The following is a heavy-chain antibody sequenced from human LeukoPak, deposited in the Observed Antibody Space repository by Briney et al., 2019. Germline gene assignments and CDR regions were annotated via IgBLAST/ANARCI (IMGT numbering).Heavy chain of an antibody. Sequence: PSETLSLTCTVSGGSIISYYWSWIRQPPGKGLEWIGYIYYSGSTNYNPSLKSRVTISVDTSKNQFSLKLSSVTAADTAVYYCARHMGLGYSYGYPYFDYWGQGTLVTVSS. V-gene: IGHV4-59*08. J-gene: IGHJ4*02. CDR1: GGSIISYY. CDR3: ARHMGLGYSYGYPYFDY. CDR2: IYYSGST. D-gene: IGHD5-18*01.